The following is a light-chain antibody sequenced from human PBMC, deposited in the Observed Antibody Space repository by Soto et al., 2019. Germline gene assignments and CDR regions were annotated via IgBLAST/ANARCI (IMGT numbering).Light chain of an antibody. CDR3: QQYNGYSRT. CDR2: EAS. Sequence: DIQMTQSPSTLSASVGDRITISCRASQNISTWLAWYQQKPGRAPKFLIYEASSLQSGVPSRFSGSGSGTEFSLTISSLQPDDFATYYCQQYNGYSRTFGQGTTVEIK. V-gene: IGKV1-5*03. J-gene: IGKJ1*01. CDR1: QNISTW.